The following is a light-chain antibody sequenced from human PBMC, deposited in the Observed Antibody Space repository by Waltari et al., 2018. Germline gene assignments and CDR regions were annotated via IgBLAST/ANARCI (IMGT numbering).Light chain of an antibody. CDR2: GAS. V-gene: IGKV1-39*01. J-gene: IGKJ4*01. Sequence: DIQMTQTPSSLSASGGEKVTITCRSSQSFREYLNWYQQKPGKAPKLLIYGASSLQSGVPSRFSGSGSGTDFTLSITSLQPEDSATYYCQQSYTFGGGTKVEIK. CDR1: QSFREY. CDR3: QQSYT.